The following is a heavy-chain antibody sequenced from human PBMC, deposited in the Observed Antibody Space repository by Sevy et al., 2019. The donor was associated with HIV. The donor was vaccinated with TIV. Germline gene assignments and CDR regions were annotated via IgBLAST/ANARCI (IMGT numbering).Heavy chain of an antibody. Sequence: GGSLRLSCAASGFTFSDHYMEWVRQAPGKGLEWVGRSRNKADSYTTEYAASVKGRFTISRDDSKNSLYLQMNSLKTEDTAVYYCTTHAGIATAGRVFNYWGQGTLVTVSS. V-gene: IGHV3-72*01. D-gene: IGHD6-13*01. CDR3: TTHAGIATAGRVFNY. CDR2: SRNKADSYTT. J-gene: IGHJ4*02. CDR1: GFTFSDHY.